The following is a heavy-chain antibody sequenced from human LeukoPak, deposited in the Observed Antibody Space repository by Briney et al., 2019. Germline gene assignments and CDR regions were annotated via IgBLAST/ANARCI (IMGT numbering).Heavy chain of an antibody. V-gene: IGHV4-34*01. J-gene: IGHJ6*03. CDR2: INHSGST. CDR1: GGSFSGYY. D-gene: IGHD2-2*01. Sequence: PSETLSLTCAVHGGSFSGYYWSWIRQPPGKGLEWIGEINHSGSTNYNPSLKSRVTISVDTSKNQFSLKLSSVTAADTAVYYCARDQVRYQLLFKVYYYYMDVWGKGTTVIVSS. CDR3: ARDQVRYQLLFKVYYYYMDV.